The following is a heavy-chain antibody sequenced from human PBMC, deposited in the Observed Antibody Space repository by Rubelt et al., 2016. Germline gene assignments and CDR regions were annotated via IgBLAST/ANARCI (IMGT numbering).Heavy chain of an antibody. CDR3: AREDIGNWFDP. Sequence: EVQLVESGGGLVQPGGSLRLSCAASGFTVSSNYMSWVRQAPGKGLEWVSVIYSGGSTYYADSVKGRFTISRDNSKNTLYLQMNSLRAEDTAVYYCAREDIGNWFDPWGQGTLVTVSS. V-gene: IGHV3-66*01. CDR2: IYSGGST. CDR1: GFTVSSNY. J-gene: IGHJ5*02. D-gene: IGHD5-12*01.